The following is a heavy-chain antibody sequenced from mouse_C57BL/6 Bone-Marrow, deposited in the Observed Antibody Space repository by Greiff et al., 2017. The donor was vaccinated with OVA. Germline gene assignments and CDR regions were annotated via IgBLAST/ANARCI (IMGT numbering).Heavy chain of an antibody. V-gene: IGHV1-50*01. CDR2: IDPSDSYT. Sequence: VQRVESGAELVKPGASVKLSCKASGYTFTSYWMQWVKQRPGQGLEWIGEIDPSDSYTNYNQKFKGKATLTVDTSSSTAYMQLSSLTSEDSAVYYCASAVFAYWGQGTLVTVSA. J-gene: IGHJ3*01. CDR3: ASAVFAY. CDR1: GYTFTSYW.